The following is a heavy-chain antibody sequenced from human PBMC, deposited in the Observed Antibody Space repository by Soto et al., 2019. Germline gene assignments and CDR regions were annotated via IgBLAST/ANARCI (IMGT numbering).Heavy chain of an antibody. CDR3: AKRAFYGSGIPNYYGMDV. CDR2: ISGTGGGT. CDR1: GFTFSNYA. D-gene: IGHD3-10*01. J-gene: IGHJ6*02. V-gene: IGHV3-23*01. Sequence: EVHLLESGGGLVQPGGSLRLSCAASGFTFSNYAMTWVRQAPGKGLEWVSVISGTGGGTNNADSAKGPFTTSRDNSKNTLYLQMNSLRAEDTAVYYCAKRAFYGSGIPNYYGMDVWGQGTAVTVSS.